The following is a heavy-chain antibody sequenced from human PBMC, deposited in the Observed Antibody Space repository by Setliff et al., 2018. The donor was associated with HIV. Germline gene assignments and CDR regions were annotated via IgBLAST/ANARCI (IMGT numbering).Heavy chain of an antibody. CDR3: ARDNIIWSKDY. CDR2: VNPNDGAT. D-gene: IGHD3-10*01. J-gene: IGHJ4*02. Sequence: ASVKVSCKASGYTFISYFFHWVRQAPGQGLEWMGIVNPNDGATTYAQKFEGRVTMTRDTSTNTVYMELSSLRSDDTAVYYCARDNIIWSKDYWGQGTLVTVSS. V-gene: IGHV1-46*01. CDR1: GYTFISYF.